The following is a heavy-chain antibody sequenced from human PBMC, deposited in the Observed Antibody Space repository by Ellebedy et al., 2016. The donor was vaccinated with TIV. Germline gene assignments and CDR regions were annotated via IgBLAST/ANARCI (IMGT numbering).Heavy chain of an antibody. D-gene: IGHD4-17*01. J-gene: IGHJ3*02. CDR2: IIPILGIA. CDR1: GGTFSSYA. V-gene: IGHV1-69*04. CDR3: ATDYGYDAFDI. Sequence: SVKVSCXASGGTFSSYAISWVRQAPGQGLEWMGRIIPILGIANYAQKFQGRVTMTEDTSTDTAYMELSSLRSEDTAVYYCATDYGYDAFDIWGQGTMVTVSS.